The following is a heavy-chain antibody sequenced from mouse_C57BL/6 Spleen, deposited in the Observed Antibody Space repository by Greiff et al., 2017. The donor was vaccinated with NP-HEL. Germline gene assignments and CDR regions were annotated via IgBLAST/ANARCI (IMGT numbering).Heavy chain of an antibody. CDR3: ARRAPMDY. J-gene: IGHJ4*01. V-gene: IGHV1-59*01. CDR1: GYTFTSYW. CDR2: IDPSDSYT. D-gene: IGHD3-1*01. Sequence: QVQLQQPGAELVRPGTSVKLSCKASGYTFTSYWMHWVKQRPGQGLEWIGVIDPSDSYTNYNQKFKGKATLTVDTSSSTAYMQLSSLTSEDSAVYYCARRAPMDYWGQGTSVTVSS.